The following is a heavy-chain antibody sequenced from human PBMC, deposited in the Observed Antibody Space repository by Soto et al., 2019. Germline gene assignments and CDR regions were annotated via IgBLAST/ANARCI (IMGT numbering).Heavy chain of an antibody. CDR1: GYTFTSYG. CDR2: ISAYNGNT. J-gene: IGHJ6*02. V-gene: IGHV1-18*01. CDR3: AINPRDSGSYGLYYYGMDV. Sequence: VASVKVSCKASGYTFTSYGISWVRQVPGQGHEWMGWISAYNGNTNYAQKLQGRVTMTTDTSTSTAYMELRSLRSDDTAVYYCAINPRDSGSYGLYYYGMDVWGQGTTVTVSS. D-gene: IGHD1-26*01.